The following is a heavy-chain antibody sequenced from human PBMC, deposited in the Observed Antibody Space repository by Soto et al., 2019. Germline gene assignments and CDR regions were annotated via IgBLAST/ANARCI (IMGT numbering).Heavy chain of an antibody. CDR1: GYSLLALS. D-gene: IGHD3-3*01. J-gene: IGHJ3*02. CDR3: ARDLSKRITIFGVDPPSAFDI. CDR2: FDPEDGET. V-gene: IGHV1-24*01. Sequence: ASVKVSCKVSGYSLLALSMHWVRQAPGKGLEWMGRFDPEDGETIYAQKFQGRITMTEDTSTDTAHMELRSLRSDDTAVYYCARDLSKRITIFGVDPPSAFDIWGQGTMVTVSS.